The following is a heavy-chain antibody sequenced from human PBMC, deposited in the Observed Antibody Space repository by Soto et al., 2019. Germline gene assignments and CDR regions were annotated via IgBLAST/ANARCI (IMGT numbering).Heavy chain of an antibody. V-gene: IGHV3-30*18. CDR1: GFTFSSYG. Sequence: GGSLRLSCAASGFTFSSYGMHWVRQAPGKGLEWVAVISYDGSNKYYADPVKGRFTISRDNSKNTLYLQMNSLRAEDTAVYYCAKDRPGKEQWLVYYYYYGMDVWGQGTTVTVSS. CDR3: AKDRPGKEQWLVYYYYYGMDV. D-gene: IGHD6-19*01. J-gene: IGHJ6*02. CDR2: ISYDGSNK.